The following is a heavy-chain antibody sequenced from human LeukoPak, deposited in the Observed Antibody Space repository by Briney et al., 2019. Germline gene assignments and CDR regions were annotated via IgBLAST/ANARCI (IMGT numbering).Heavy chain of an antibody. J-gene: IGHJ6*04. CDR1: GFTFSSYW. CDR3: ARDYIVVVPAAIEGGPGSRRGRYYYYYGMDV. V-gene: IGHV3-74*01. CDR2: INSDGSST. D-gene: IGHD2-2*01. Sequence: PGGSLRLSCAASGFTFSSYWMHWVRQAPGKGLVWVSRINSDGSSTSYADSVKGRFTISRDNAKNTLYLQMNSLRAEDTALYYCARDYIVVVPAAIEGGPGSRRGRYYYYYGMDVWGKGTTVTVSS.